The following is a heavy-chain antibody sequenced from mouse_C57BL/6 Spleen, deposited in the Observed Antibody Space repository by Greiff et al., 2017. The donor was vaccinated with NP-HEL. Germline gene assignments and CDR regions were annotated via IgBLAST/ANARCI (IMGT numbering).Heavy chain of an antibody. CDR1: GYAFTNYL. Sequence: QVQLQQSGAELVRPGTSVKVSCKASGYAFTNYLIEWVKQRPGQGLEWIGVINPGSGGTNYNEKFKGKATLTADKSSSTAYMQLSSLTSEDSAVYYCARGRETLFAYWGKGTLVTVSA. J-gene: IGHJ3*01. CDR3: ARGRETLFAY. CDR2: INPGSGGT. V-gene: IGHV1-54*01.